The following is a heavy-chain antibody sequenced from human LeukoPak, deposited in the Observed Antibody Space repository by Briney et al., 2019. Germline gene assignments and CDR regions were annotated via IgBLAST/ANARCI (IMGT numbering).Heavy chain of an antibody. D-gene: IGHD3-10*01. Sequence: SETLSLTCAVYGGSFSGYYWSWIRQPPGKGLEWIGEINHSGSTNYNPSLKSRVTISVDTSKNQFSLKLSSVTAADTAVYYCARGGYYGSGRPRFGPWGQGTLVTVSS. CDR3: ARGGYYGSGRPRFGP. V-gene: IGHV4-34*01. CDR1: GGSFSGYY. CDR2: INHSGST. J-gene: IGHJ5*02.